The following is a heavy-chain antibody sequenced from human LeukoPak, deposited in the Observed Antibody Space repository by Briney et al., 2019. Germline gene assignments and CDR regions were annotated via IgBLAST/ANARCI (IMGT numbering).Heavy chain of an antibody. CDR3: ARVGNYYSFDY. J-gene: IGHJ4*02. CDR2: INPSGGST. CDR1: GYSFSSYY. D-gene: IGHD1-7*01. Sequence: ASVKVSCKASGYSFSSYYVDWVRQAPGQGLEWMGIINPSGGSTTYAQKFQGRVTMTRDTSTTTFYMELRSLRSEDTAVYYCARVGNYYSFDYWGQGTLVTVSS. V-gene: IGHV1-46*01.